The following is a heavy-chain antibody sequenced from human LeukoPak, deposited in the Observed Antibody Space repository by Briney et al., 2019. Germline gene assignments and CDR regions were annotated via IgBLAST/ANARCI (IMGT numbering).Heavy chain of an antibody. Sequence: ASVKVSCKASGYTFTGYGISWVRQAPGQGLEWMGWISAYNGNTNYAQKLQGRVTMTTDTSTSTAYMELRSLRSDDTAVYYCARAVSRQNPHLYGYWGQGTLVTVSS. V-gene: IGHV1-18*04. J-gene: IGHJ4*02. D-gene: IGHD2-8*01. CDR2: ISAYNGNT. CDR1: GYTFTGYG. CDR3: ARAVSRQNPHLYGY.